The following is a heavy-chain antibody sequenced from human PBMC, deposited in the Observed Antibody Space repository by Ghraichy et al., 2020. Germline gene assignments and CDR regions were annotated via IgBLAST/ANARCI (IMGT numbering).Heavy chain of an antibody. Sequence: SETLSLTCTVSGYSISSGYSWSWIRQPPGEGLEWIGSIYHSGSTYYKPSLKSRVTISVDTSKNQFSLILTSVTAADTAVYYCARGGSLVGTYYIPYWGQGTLVTVSS. CDR3: ARGGSLVGTYYIPY. CDR1: GYSISSGYS. CDR2: IYHSGST. V-gene: IGHV4-38-2*02. J-gene: IGHJ4*02. D-gene: IGHD1-26*01.